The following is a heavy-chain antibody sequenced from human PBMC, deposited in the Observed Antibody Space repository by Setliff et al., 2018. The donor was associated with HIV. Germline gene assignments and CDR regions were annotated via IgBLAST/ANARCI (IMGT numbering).Heavy chain of an antibody. Sequence: PGGSLRLSCAASGFTFSSFAMSWVRQAPGKGLEWVSVISGDGENTYYADSVMGRFTISRDNSKNTLYLQMNSLRAEDTAIYYCAKDYTGSGRFFDYWGQGTLVTVSS. CDR2: ISGDGENT. CDR1: GFTFSSFA. CDR3: AKDYTGSGRFFDY. D-gene: IGHD6-25*01. J-gene: IGHJ4*02. V-gene: IGHV3-23*01.